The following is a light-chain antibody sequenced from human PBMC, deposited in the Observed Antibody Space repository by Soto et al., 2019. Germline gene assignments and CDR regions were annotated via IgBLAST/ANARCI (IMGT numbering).Light chain of an antibody. CDR1: SRDVGGYNL. CDR2: EAT. V-gene: IGLV2-23*01. Sequence: QSALTQPASVSGSPGQSITITCTGTSRDVGGYNLVSWYQQYAGKAPKLIIYEATKRPSGVSDRLSGSKSGNTASLTISGLQAEDEADYYCCLYAGSSTYVFGTGTKVTVL. J-gene: IGLJ1*01. CDR3: CLYAGSSTYV.